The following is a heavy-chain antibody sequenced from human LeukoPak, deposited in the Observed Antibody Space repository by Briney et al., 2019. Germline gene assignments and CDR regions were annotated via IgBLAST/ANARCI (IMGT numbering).Heavy chain of an antibody. CDR1: GFTFSSYW. D-gene: IGHD3-10*01. CDR2: IKQDGSEK. CDR3: ARSDGSGSYPVDY. J-gene: IGHJ4*02. Sequence: GGSLRLSCAASGFTFSSYWMSWVRQAPGKGLEWVANIKQDGSEKYYVDSVKGRFTISRDNAKNSLYLQMNSLRAEDTAVYYCARSDGSGSYPVDYWGQGALVTVSS. V-gene: IGHV3-7*01.